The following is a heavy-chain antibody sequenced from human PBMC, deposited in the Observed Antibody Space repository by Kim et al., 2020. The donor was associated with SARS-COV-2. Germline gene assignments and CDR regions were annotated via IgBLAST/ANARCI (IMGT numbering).Heavy chain of an antibody. CDR3: ARGPDRRITMIVVAYYYYYGMDV. CDR2: ISYDGSNK. CDR1: GFTFSSYA. J-gene: IGHJ6*02. V-gene: IGHV3-30*04. D-gene: IGHD3-22*01. Sequence: GGSLRLSCAASGFTFSSYAMHWVRQAPGKGLEWVAVISYDGSNKYYADSVKGRFTISRDNSKNTLYLQMNSLRAEDTAVYYCARGPDRRITMIVVAYYYYYGMDVWGQGTTVTVSS.